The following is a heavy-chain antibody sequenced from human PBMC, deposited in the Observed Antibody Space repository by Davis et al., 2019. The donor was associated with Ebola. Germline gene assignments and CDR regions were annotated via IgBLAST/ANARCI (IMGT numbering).Heavy chain of an antibody. V-gene: IGHV1-2*04. CDR1: GYTFTSYG. CDR2: INPNSGGT. CDR3: ARAITMVRGVIINYFDY. Sequence: ASVKVSCKASGYTFTSYGISWVRHAPGQGLVWMGWINPNSGGTNYAQKFQGWVTMTRDTSISTAYMVLSRLRSDDPAVYYCARAITMVRGVIINYFDYWGQGTLVTVSS. D-gene: IGHD3-10*01. J-gene: IGHJ4*02.